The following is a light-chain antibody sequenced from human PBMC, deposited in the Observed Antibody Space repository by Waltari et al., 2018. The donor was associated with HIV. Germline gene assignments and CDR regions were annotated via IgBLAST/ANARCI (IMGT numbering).Light chain of an antibody. CDR3: AAWDDRLNLV. Sequence: GQRATISCFGSNSNICSNYVYWYQQLPGMAPKLLIYKNNQRPSGVPARFPGSKSGTSASLAISGLRSEDEADYYCAAWDDRLNLVFGGGTKLTVL. CDR1: NSNICSNY. J-gene: IGLJ2*01. CDR2: KNN. V-gene: IGLV1-47*01.